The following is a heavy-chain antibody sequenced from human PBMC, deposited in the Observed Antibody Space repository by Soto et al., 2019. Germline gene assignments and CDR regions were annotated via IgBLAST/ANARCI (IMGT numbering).Heavy chain of an antibody. CDR2: IYYSGST. J-gene: IGHJ4*02. D-gene: IGHD2-2*01. CDR1: GGSISSGGYY. V-gene: IGHV4-31*03. CDR3: ASSAPRYCSSTSCLLFDY. Sequence: PSETLSLTCTFSGGSISSGGYYWSWIRQHPGKGLEWIGYIYYSGSTYYNPSLKSRVTISVDTSKNQFSLKLSSVTAADTAVYYCASSAPRYCSSTSCLLFDYWGQGTLVTVSS.